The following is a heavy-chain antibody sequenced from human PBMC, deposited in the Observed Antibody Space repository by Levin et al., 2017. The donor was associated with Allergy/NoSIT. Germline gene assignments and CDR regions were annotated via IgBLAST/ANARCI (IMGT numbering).Heavy chain of an antibody. V-gene: IGHV3-11*01. Sequence: GGSLRLSCAASGFTFSDYYMSWIRQAPGKGLEWVSYISSSGSTIYYADSVKGRFTISRDNAKNSLYLQMNSLRAEDTAVYYCARDTYDFWSGYYLGGDKGDAFDIWGQGTMVTVSS. CDR3: ARDTYDFWSGYYLGGDKGDAFDI. CDR2: ISSSGSTI. J-gene: IGHJ3*02. CDR1: GFTFSDYY. D-gene: IGHD3-3*01.